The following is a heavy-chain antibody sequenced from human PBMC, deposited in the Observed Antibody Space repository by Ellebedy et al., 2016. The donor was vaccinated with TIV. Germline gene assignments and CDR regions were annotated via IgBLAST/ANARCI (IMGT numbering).Heavy chain of an antibody. J-gene: IGHJ4*02. D-gene: IGHD5-24*01. Sequence: ASVKVSCKASGYTFTNYYMHWVRQAPGQGLEWMGIINTSGGSTSYAQKLEGRVTMTRDTSTSTVYMEVSSLRSEDTAVYYCARDGRLRWQQLTSPKPYYFDYWGQGTLVTVSS. CDR3: ARDGRLRWQQLTSPKPYYFDY. CDR2: INTSGGST. V-gene: IGHV1-46*04. CDR1: GYTFTNYY.